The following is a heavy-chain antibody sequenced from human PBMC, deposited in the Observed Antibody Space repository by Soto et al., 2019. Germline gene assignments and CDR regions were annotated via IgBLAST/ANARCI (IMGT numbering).Heavy chain of an antibody. CDR1: GGSFSGYY. V-gene: IGHV4-34*01. CDR2: INHSGST. J-gene: IGHJ3*02. Sequence: PSETLSLTCAVYGGSFSGYYWSWIRQPPGKGLEWIGEINHSGSTNYNPSLKSRVTISVDTSKNQFSLKLSSVTAADTAVYYCARGVGLVRAFDIWRQGTMVTVSS. CDR3: ARGVGLVRAFDI. D-gene: IGHD3-16*02.